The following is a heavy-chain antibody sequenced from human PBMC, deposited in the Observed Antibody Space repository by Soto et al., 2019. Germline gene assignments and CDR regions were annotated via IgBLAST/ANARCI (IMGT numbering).Heavy chain of an antibody. CDR3: AAAPRY. CDR2: IYHSGST. Sequence: SETLSLTCAVSGGSITSYYWSWIRQAPGKGLEWIGYIYHSGSTDYNPSLKSRVTMSLDTSKNQVSLRLTSVTAADTAVYYCAAAPRYRGQGTLVTVSS. J-gene: IGHJ4*02. D-gene: IGHD6-13*01. V-gene: IGHV4-59*01. CDR1: GGSITSYY.